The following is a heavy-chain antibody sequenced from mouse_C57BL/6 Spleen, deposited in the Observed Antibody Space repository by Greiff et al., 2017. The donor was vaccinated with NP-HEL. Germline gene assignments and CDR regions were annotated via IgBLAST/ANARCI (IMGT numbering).Heavy chain of an antibody. J-gene: IGHJ1*03. CDR1: GYTFTSYW. D-gene: IGHD1-1*01. CDR2: INPSNGGT. Sequence: QVQLQQPGTELVKPGASVKLSCKASGYTFTSYWMHWVKQRPGQGLEWIGNINPSNGGTNYNEKFKSKATLTVDKSSSTAYMQLSSLTSEDSAVYYCARGRLYGSSPHWYFDVWGTGTTVTVSS. CDR3: ARGRLYGSSPHWYFDV. V-gene: IGHV1-53*01.